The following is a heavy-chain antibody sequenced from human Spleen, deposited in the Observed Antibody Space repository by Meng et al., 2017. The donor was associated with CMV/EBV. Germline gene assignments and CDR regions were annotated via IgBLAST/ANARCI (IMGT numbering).Heavy chain of an antibody. CDR1: GGSISSGDYY. Sequence: SETLSLTCTVSGGSISSGDYYWSWIRQPPGKGLEWIGYIYYSGSTYYNPSLKSRVTISVGTSKNQFSLKLSSVTAADTAVYYCARGYSSSWYDYWGQGTLVTVSS. CDR3: ARGYSSSWYDY. J-gene: IGHJ4*02. V-gene: IGHV4-30-4*02. CDR2: IYYSGST. D-gene: IGHD6-13*01.